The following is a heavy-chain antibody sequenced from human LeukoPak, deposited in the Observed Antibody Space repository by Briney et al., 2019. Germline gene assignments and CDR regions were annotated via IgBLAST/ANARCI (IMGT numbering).Heavy chain of an antibody. D-gene: IGHD3-22*01. Sequence: PGGSLRLSCAASGFTFSSYSMNWVRQAPGKGLEWVSYISSGSSTIYYADSVKGRFTISRDNAKNSLYLQMNSLRAEDTAVYYCARDFAYYYDSSGYYSDYWGQGTLVTVSS. V-gene: IGHV3-48*01. CDR1: GFTFSSYS. J-gene: IGHJ4*02. CDR3: ARDFAYYYDSSGYYSDY. CDR2: ISSGSSTI.